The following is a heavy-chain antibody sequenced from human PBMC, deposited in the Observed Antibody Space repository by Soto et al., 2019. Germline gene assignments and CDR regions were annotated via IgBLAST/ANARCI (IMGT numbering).Heavy chain of an antibody. CDR2: IAVGSGYT. J-gene: IGHJ4*02. CDR3: AADATAWQQMVPSDY. CDR1: GFTFTSSA. Sequence: SVKVSCKASGFTFTSSAFQWVRQARGQRLEWIGWIAVGSGYTNYAQRSQDRVTLTRDMSTATTYMELSRLTSEDTAIYYCAADATAWQQMVPSDYWGQGTLVTVSS. V-gene: IGHV1-58*01. D-gene: IGHD2-8*01.